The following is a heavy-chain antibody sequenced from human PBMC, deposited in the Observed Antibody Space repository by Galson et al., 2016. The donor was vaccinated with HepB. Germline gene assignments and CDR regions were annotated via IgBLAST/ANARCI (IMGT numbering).Heavy chain of an antibody. J-gene: IGHJ2*01. Sequence: SLRLSCAGSGFPFSSYAIHWVRQAPGKGLEWVAAISYHGSNKYYGDSVKGRFTVSRDNSKKTLSLQMNNLRAEDTAVYYCAKERCGGDCYWYLDLWGRGTLVTVSS. CDR3: AKERCGGDCYWYLDL. V-gene: IGHV3-30-3*01. CDR1: GFPFSSYA. D-gene: IGHD2-21*02. CDR2: ISYHGSNK.